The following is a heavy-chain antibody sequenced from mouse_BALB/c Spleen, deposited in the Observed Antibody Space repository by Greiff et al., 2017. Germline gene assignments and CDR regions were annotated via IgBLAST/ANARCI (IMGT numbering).Heavy chain of an antibody. CDR1: GFSLTSYD. V-gene: IGHV2-9-2*01. J-gene: IGHJ4*01. D-gene: IGHD2-3*01. CDR3: VRYDGYYDYYAMDY. CDR2: IWTGGGT. Sequence: VHLVESGPGLVAPSQSLSITCTVSGFSLTSYDISWIRQPPGKGLEWLGVIWTGGGTNYNSAFMSRLSISKDNSKSQVFLKMNSLQTDDTAIYYCVRYDGYYDYYAMDYWGQGTSVTVSS.